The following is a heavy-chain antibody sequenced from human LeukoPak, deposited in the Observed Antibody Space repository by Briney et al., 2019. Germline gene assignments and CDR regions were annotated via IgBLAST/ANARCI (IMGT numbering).Heavy chain of an antibody. J-gene: IGHJ4*02. CDR3: ARVGGGYSSSWYDY. CDR1: GGSISSYY. V-gene: IGHV4-59*01. CDR2: IYYSGST. Sequence: KPSETLSLTCTVSGGSISSYYWSWIRQPPGKGLEWMGYIYYSGSTNYNPSLKSRVTISVDTSKNQFSLKLSSVTAADTAVYYCARVGGGYSSSWYDYWGQGTLVTVSS. D-gene: IGHD6-13*01.